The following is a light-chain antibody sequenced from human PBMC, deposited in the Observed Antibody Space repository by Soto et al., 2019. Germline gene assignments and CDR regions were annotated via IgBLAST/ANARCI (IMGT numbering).Light chain of an antibody. J-gene: IGKJ5*01. CDR1: QSVLYSSNNKNY. CDR3: QQYYNKVT. CDR2: WAS. Sequence: DIVMTQSPDSLAVSLGERATINCKSSQSVLYSSNNKNYLAWYQQKPGQPPKLLIYWASTRESGVPDRFSGSGSGKDFTLTISSLQAEDVAVYYCQQYYNKVTFGQGTRLEIK. V-gene: IGKV4-1*01.